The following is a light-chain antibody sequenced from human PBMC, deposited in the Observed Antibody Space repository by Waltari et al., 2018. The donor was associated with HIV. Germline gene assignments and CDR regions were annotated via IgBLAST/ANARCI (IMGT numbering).Light chain of an antibody. CDR3: AAWDDSLNGGV. V-gene: IGLV1-44*01. J-gene: IGLJ3*02. Sequence: QSVLTQPPSASGTPGQRVTISCSGSSSKIGRNPVNWYQHLPGTAPKLLILGNDQPPSGVPDRFSASKSGTSASLAISGLQSEDEADYYCAAWDDSLNGGVFGGGTKLTVL. CDR1: SSKIGRNP. CDR2: GND.